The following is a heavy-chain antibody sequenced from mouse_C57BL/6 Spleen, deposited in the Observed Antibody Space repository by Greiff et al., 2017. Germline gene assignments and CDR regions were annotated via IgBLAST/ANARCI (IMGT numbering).Heavy chain of an antibody. V-gene: IGHV1-69*01. D-gene: IGHD1-1*01. J-gene: IGHJ2*01. Sequence: QVQLQQPGAELVMPGASVKLSCKASGYTCTSDWRHGVKQRPGQGREWSGEWDPSESDTNYEQKCKGKSTLTVDKSSSTAYMQLSSLTSEDSAVYYGARRWDYYGSSDYWGQGTTLTVSS. CDR1: GYTCTSDW. CDR3: ARRWDYYGSSDY. CDR2: WDPSESDT.